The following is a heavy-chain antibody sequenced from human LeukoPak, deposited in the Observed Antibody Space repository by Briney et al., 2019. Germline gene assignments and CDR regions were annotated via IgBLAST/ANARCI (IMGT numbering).Heavy chain of an antibody. CDR3: ARQHRGAPLLMVV. Sequence: SSETLSLTCTVSGGSISSYYWSWIRQPPGKGLEWIGYIYYSGSTNYNPSLKSRVTISVDTSKNQFSLKLSSVTAADTAVYYCARQHRGAPLLMVVWGQGTTVTVSS. V-gene: IGHV4-59*08. CDR2: IYYSGST. J-gene: IGHJ6*02. CDR1: GGSISSYY. D-gene: IGHD1-26*01.